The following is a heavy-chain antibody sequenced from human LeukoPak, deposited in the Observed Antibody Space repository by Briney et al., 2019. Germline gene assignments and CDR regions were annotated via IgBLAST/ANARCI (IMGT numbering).Heavy chain of an antibody. CDR2: IYYSGST. V-gene: IGHV4-59*01. CDR3: AREAAAAGTIYYFDY. D-gene: IGHD6-13*01. J-gene: IGHJ4*02. CDR1: GGSISSYY. Sequence: PSETLSLTCTVSGGSISSYYWSWIRQTPGKGLEWIGYIYYSGSTNYNPSLKSRVTISVDTSKNQFSLKLSSVTAADTAVYYCAREAAAAGTIYYFDYWGQGTLVTVSS.